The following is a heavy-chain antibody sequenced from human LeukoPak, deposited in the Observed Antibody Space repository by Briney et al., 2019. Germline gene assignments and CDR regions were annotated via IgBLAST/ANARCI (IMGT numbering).Heavy chain of an antibody. D-gene: IGHD5-12*01. J-gene: IGHJ4*02. CDR1: GFTFSSYS. CDR2: ISSSSSYI. CDR3: ARDYSGYDYAFDY. V-gene: IGHV3-21*01. Sequence: GGSLRLSCAASGFTFSSYSMNWVRQAPGKGLEWVSSISSSSSYIYYADSVKGRCTISRDNAKNSLYLQMNSLRAEDTAVYYCARDYSGYDYAFDYWGQGTLVTVSS.